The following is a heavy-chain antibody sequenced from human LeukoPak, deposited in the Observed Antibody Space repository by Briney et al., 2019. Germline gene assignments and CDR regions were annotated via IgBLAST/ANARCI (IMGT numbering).Heavy chain of an antibody. V-gene: IGHV1-18*01. CDR1: GYTFTSYG. CDR2: ISGYNGNT. J-gene: IGHJ4*02. CDR3: ARCRSIGSAAAAAGSDY. D-gene: IGHD6-13*01. Sequence: ASVKVSCKASGYTFTSYGISWVRQAPGQGLEWMGWISGYNGNTNYAQKFQGGVTMTIDTSTSTLYMELRSLRSDDTAMYYCARCRSIGSAAAAAGSDYWGQGTLVTVSS.